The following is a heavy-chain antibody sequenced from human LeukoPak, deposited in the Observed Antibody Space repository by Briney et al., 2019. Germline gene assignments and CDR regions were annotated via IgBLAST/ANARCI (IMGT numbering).Heavy chain of an antibody. D-gene: IGHD1-26*01. CDR1: GGSISSSSYC. V-gene: IGHV4-39*07. CDR2: IYSSGST. CDR3: ARSPLIVGATHFDY. J-gene: IGHJ4*02. Sequence: SETLSLTCTVSGGSISSSSYCWGWIRQPPGKGLEWIGSIYSSGSTYYNPSLKSRVTISVDTSKNQFSLKLSSVTAADTAVYYCARSPLIVGATHFDYWGQGTLVTVSS.